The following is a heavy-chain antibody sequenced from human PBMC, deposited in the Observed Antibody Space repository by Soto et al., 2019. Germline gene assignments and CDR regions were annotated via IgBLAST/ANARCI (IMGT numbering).Heavy chain of an antibody. CDR1: GFTFSSYG. CDR2: IWYDGSNK. V-gene: IGHV3-33*01. J-gene: IGHJ4*02. Sequence: PGGSLRLSCAASGFTFSSYGMHWVRQAPGKGLEWVAVIWYDGSNKYYADSVKGRFTISRDNSKNTLYLQMNSLRAEDTAVYYCARDPKKVLRYFDWLPHFDYWGQGTLVTVSS. D-gene: IGHD3-9*01. CDR3: ARDPKKVLRYFDWLPHFDY.